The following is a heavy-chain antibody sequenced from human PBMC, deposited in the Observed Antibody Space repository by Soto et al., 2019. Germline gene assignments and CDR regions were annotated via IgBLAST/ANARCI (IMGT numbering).Heavy chain of an antibody. V-gene: IGHV4-39*07. CDR1: GGSVSSSSYS. Sequence: ASETLSLTCTVSGGSVSSSSYSWGWIRQTPGKGLEWIGTIYSSENTYYNPSLLSRVTISVDTSKNEFSLRLSSVTAADTAVYYCAKDSGYNYGYFRWFDPWAQGTLVTVSS. CDR2: IYSSENT. CDR3: AKDSGYNYGYFRWFDP. J-gene: IGHJ5*02. D-gene: IGHD5-18*01.